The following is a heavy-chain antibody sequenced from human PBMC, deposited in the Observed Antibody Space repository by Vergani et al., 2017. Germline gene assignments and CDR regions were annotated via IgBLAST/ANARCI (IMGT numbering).Heavy chain of an antibody. CDR2: LTASGSGI. J-gene: IGHJ4*02. CDR3: ARDLYSSSSKAFDY. D-gene: IGHD6-6*01. V-gene: IGHV3-23*01. Sequence: EVQLLESGGRLVQPGGSLRLSCVASGFAFSRYAMSWVRQAPGKGLEWVSGLTASGSGISYADSVRGRFTISRDNSKNTLFLQMDSLRAEDTAVYYCARDLYSSSSKAFDYWGQGTLVTVSS. CDR1: GFAFSRYA.